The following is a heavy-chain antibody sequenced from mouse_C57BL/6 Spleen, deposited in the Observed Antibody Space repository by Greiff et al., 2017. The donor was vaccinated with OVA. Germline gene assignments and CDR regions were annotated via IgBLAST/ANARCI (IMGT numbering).Heavy chain of an antibody. D-gene: IGHD2-4*01. CDR3: ARFYDYDDWYFDV. CDR2: IDPSDSET. Sequence: VQLQQSGAELVRPGSSVKLSCKASGYTFTSYWMHWVKQRPIQGLEWIGNIDPSDSETHYNQKFKDKATLTVDKSSSTAYMQLSSLTSEDSAVYYCARFYDYDDWYFDVWGTGTTGTVSS. CDR1: GYTFTSYW. V-gene: IGHV1-52*01. J-gene: IGHJ1*03.